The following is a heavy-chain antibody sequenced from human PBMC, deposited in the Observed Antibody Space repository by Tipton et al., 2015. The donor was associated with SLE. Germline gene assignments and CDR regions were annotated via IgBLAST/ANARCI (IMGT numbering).Heavy chain of an antibody. V-gene: IGHV4-31*03. CDR2: NYYSGNP. D-gene: IGHD2-15*01. CDR1: GGSVSSGGYY. CDR3: ARGRYCSGGSCYPGAFDT. Sequence: TLSLTCTVSGGSVSSGGYYWSWIRQHPGKGLEWIGYNYYSGNPYYNPSLKSRVTISIDTSKNQFSLKLSSVTAADTAVYYCARGRYCSGGSCYPGAFDTWGQGTMVTVSS. J-gene: IGHJ3*02.